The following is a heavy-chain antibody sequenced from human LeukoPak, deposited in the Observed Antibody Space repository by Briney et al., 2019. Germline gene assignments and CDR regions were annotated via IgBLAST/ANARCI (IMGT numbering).Heavy chain of an antibody. CDR3: ARDAYTYGMVFDY. V-gene: IGHV3-48*03. J-gene: IGHJ4*02. CDR1: GFTFSGYE. D-gene: IGHD5-18*01. Sequence: GGSLRLSCAASGFTFSGYEMNWVRQAPGKGLEWVSHISNNGGTISYADSVKGRFTISRDNAKNSLFLQMNSLRAEDTAVYYCARDAYTYGMVFDYWGQGTLVTVSS. CDR2: ISNNGGTI.